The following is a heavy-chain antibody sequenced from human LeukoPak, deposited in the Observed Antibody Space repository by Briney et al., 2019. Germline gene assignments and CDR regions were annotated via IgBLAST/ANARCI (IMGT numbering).Heavy chain of an antibody. Sequence: ASVKLSCKASGGTSNSNAISWVRQAPGQGLEWMGRIIPNLGTTNRAQNFQDRVTLTADKSTNTAYMELTSLTSDDTAVYYCATTNDGGGYQWGDFFDFWGQGTLVTVSS. V-gene: IGHV1-69*04. J-gene: IGHJ4*02. D-gene: IGHD3-22*01. CDR2: IIPNLGTT. CDR3: ATTNDGGGYQWGDFFDF. CDR1: GGTSNSNA.